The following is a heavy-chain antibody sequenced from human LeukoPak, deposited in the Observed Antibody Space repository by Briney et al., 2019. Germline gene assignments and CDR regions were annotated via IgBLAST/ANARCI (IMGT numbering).Heavy chain of an antibody. CDR3: AKDVNTLVRGTVNYMDV. CDR2: ISKNGGST. J-gene: IGHJ6*03. Sequence: GRSLRLSCAASGFTFANYAMHWVRQAPGKGLEWVSGISKNGGSTVYADSVKGRFTISRDNAEKSLYLQMNSLRLEDTALYYCAKDVNTLVRGTVNYMDVWGQGTTVTVSS. D-gene: IGHD3-10*01. CDR1: GFTFANYA. V-gene: IGHV3-9*01.